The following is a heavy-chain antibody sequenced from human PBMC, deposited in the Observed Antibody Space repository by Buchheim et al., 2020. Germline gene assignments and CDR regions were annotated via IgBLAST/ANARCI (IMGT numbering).Heavy chain of an antibody. CDR3: ARWGKRYYYDSSGYYTAADYFDY. Sequence: QVQLVESGGGVVQPGRSLRLSCAASGFTFSSYAMHWVRQAPGKGLEWVAVISYDGSNKYYADSVKGRFTISRDNSKNTLYLQMNSLRAEDTAVYYCARWGKRYYYDSSGYYTAADYFDYWGQGTL. V-gene: IGHV3-30-3*01. J-gene: IGHJ4*02. D-gene: IGHD3-22*01. CDR2: ISYDGSNK. CDR1: GFTFSSYA.